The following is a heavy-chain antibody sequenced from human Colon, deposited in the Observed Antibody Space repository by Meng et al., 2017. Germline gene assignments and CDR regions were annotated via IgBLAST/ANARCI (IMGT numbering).Heavy chain of an antibody. J-gene: IGHJ4*02. Sequence: QVQLVQSGAEVKKPGASVRVSCKASGYTFTALDINWVRQATGQGLEWMGWINPNSGETSYAQKFQGRFTMTRDTSISTFYMELSSLTSDDTAVYYCARGIWEGFDYWGQGALVTVSS. V-gene: IGHV1-8*01. D-gene: IGHD1-26*01. CDR3: ARGIWEGFDY. CDR1: GYTFTALD. CDR2: INPNSGET.